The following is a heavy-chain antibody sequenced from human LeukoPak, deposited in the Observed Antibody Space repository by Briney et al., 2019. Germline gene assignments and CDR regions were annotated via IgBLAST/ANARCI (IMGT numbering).Heavy chain of an antibody. CDR3: ARDRIIAAAGSH. CDR1: GFTFSSYS. V-gene: IGHV3-21*01. Sequence: GGSLRLSCAASGFTFSSYSMNWVRQAPGKGLEWVSSISSSSSYIYYAGSVKGRFTISRDNAKNSLYLQMNSLRAEDTAVYYCARDRIIAAAGSHWGQGTLVTVSS. CDR2: ISSSSSYI. J-gene: IGHJ4*02. D-gene: IGHD6-13*01.